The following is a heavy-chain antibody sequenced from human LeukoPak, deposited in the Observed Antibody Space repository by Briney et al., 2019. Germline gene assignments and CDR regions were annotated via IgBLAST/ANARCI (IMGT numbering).Heavy chain of an antibody. CDR3: AREGLRGSLDY. CDR1: GFTFSSYT. Sequence: GGSLRLSCAASGFTFSSYTMNWVRQAPGKGLEWVSYISSSSSTIYYADSVKGRFTISRDNAKNSLYLQMNSLRAEDTAVYYCAREGLRGSLDYWGQGTLVTVSS. D-gene: IGHD3-16*01. V-gene: IGHV3-48*04. J-gene: IGHJ4*02. CDR2: ISSSSSTI.